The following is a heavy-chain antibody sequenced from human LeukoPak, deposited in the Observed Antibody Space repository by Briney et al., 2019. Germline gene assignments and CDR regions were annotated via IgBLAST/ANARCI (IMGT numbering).Heavy chain of an antibody. CDR3: ARRRVAAAGTYFDY. Sequence: PSETLSLTCAVYGGSFSGYYWSWIRQPPGKGLEWIGEINHSGSTNYNPSLKSRVTISVDTSKNQFSLKLSSVTAADTAVYYCARRRVAAAGTYFDYWGQGTLVTVSS. J-gene: IGHJ4*02. CDR2: INHSGST. CDR1: GGSFSGYY. V-gene: IGHV4-34*01. D-gene: IGHD6-13*01.